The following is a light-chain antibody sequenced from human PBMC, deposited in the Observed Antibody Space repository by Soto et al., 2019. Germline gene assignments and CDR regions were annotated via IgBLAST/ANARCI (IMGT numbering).Light chain of an antibody. Sequence: EIVLTQSPATLSLSPGERATLSCRASQSVSSSLAWYQQKPGQAPRLLIYDASNRATGIPARFSGSGSGTYLTLTISSLELEEFAVYDWAQRSNWPFTFSGGTTVESK. CDR1: QSVSSS. CDR3: AQRSNWPFT. V-gene: IGKV3-11*01. J-gene: IGKJ4*01. CDR2: DAS.